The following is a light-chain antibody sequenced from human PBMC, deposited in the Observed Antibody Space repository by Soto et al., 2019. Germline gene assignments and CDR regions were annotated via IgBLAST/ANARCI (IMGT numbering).Light chain of an antibody. Sequence: QSVLTQPASVSGSPGQSITISCTGTSSDVGDYIHVSWYQQHPGKAPKLIIYEVTNRPSGVSNRFSGSKSGNTASLTISGLQAEDEADYYCTSYTNRNVWVFGGGTQLTVL. CDR3: TSYTNRNVWV. V-gene: IGLV2-14*01. CDR1: SSDVGDYIH. J-gene: IGLJ3*02. CDR2: EVT.